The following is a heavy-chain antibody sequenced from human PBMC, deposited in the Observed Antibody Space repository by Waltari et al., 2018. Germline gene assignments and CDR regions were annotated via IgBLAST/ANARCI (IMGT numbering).Heavy chain of an antibody. D-gene: IGHD1-1*01. CDR1: GGSISSYY. J-gene: IGHJ4*02. Sequence: QVQLQESGPGLVKPSETLSLTCTAPGGSISSYYWSWIRQPPGKGLEWIGYIYYSGSTNYNPSLKSRVTISVDTSKNQFSLKLSSVTAADTAVYYCARDLEQRGLDYWGQGTLVTVSS. V-gene: IGHV4-59*01. CDR2: IYYSGST. CDR3: ARDLEQRGLDY.